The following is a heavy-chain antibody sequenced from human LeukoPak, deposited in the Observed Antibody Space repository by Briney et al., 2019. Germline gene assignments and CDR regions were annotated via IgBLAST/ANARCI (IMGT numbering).Heavy chain of an antibody. CDR2: ISWNSGSI. J-gene: IGHJ4*02. V-gene: IGHV3-9*03. CDR3: AKDIRYYYDSSGYYDY. CDR1: GFTFDDYA. Sequence: GGSLRLSCAASGFTFDDYAMHWVRQAPGKGREWVSGISWNSGSIGYADSVKGRFTISRDNAKNSLYLQMNSLRAEDMALYYCAKDIRYYYDSSGYYDYWGQGTLVTVSS. D-gene: IGHD3-22*01.